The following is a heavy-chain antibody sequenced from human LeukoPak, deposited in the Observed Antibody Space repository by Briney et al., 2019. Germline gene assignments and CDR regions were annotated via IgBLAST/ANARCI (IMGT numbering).Heavy chain of an antibody. Sequence: SETLSLTCTVSGGSISSYYWSWIRQPAGKGLEWIGRIYTSGSTNYNPSLKSRVTMSVDTSKNQFSLKLSSVTAADTAVYYCARGREDYYYYYCMDVWGKGTTVTVSS. V-gene: IGHV4-4*07. CDR1: GGSISSYY. CDR3: ARGREDYYYYYCMDV. J-gene: IGHJ6*03. CDR2: IYTSGST. D-gene: IGHD1-26*01.